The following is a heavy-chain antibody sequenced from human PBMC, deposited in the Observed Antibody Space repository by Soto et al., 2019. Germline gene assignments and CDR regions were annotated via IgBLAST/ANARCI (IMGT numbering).Heavy chain of an antibody. D-gene: IGHD6-13*01. CDR2: ISDSGSTM. CDR3: ARDGTNISSWYVDL. Sequence: VQLVESGGGLVQSGGSLRLSCAASGFTFSGYEMNWVRQAPGKGLEWVAYISDSGSTMFYPDSVKGRFTISRDNAKNSVYLQMNNLRGEDTAVYYCARDGTNISSWYVDLWGRGTLVTGSS. J-gene: IGHJ2*01. CDR1: GFTFSGYE. V-gene: IGHV3-48*03.